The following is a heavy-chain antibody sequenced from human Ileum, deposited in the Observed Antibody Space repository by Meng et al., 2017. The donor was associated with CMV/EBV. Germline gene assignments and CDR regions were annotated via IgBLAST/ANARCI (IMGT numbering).Heavy chain of an antibody. Sequence: SGPTLVKPTETLTLTCTVSGFSLSNARMGVSWTRQPPGKALEWLAHIFSNDEKSYSTSLKSRLTISKDTSKSQVVLTMTNMDPVDTATYYCARMIGQPTYYYYGMDVWGQGMLVTVSS. V-gene: IGHV2-26*01. CDR1: GFSLSNARMG. CDR2: IFSNDEK. J-gene: IGHJ6*02. CDR3: ARMIGQPTYYYYGMDV. D-gene: IGHD1-1*01.